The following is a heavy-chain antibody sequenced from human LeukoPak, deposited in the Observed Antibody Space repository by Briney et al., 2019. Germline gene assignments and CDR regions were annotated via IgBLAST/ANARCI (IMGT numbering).Heavy chain of an antibody. V-gene: IGHV4-39*01. Sequence: SETLSLTCTVSGGSISSSSYYWGWIRQPPGKGLEWMGSIYYSGSTYYNPSLKSRVTISVDTSKNQFSLKLSSVTAADTAVYYCARHYGDTYPSLVYYFDYWGQGTLVTVSS. CDR1: GGSISSSSYY. CDR2: IYYSGST. J-gene: IGHJ4*02. CDR3: ARHYGDTYPSLVYYFDY. D-gene: IGHD4-17*01.